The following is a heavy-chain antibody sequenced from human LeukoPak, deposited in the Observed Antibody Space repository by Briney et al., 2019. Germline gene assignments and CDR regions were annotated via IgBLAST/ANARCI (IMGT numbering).Heavy chain of an antibody. V-gene: IGHV4-59*01. CDR3: ARGARYSGYEGPYFDY. Sequence: SETLSLTCTVSGGSISSYYWSWIRQPPGKELEWIGYIYYSGSTNYNPSLKSRVTISVDTSKNQFSLKLSSVTAADTAVYYCARGARYSGYEGPYFDYWGQGTLVTVSS. J-gene: IGHJ4*02. CDR2: IYYSGST. D-gene: IGHD5-12*01. CDR1: GGSISSYY.